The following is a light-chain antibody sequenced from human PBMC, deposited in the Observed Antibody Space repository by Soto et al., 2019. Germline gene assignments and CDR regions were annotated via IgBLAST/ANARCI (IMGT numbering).Light chain of an antibody. CDR1: CSDVGAYNY. CDR2: DVS. CDR3: SSYTTSTTRV. J-gene: IGLJ1*01. Sequence: QSVVTQPAFVSGAPAQTIHMACSGTCSDVGAYNYVSWYQHLPGNAPKLLIYDVSTRPSGVSNRFSGSKSGNTASLTISGLQAEDEADYYCSSYTTSTTRVFGTGT. V-gene: IGLV2-14*03.